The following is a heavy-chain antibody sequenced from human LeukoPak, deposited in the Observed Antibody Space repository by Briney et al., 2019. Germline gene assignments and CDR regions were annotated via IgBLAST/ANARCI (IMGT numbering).Heavy chain of an antibody. J-gene: IGHJ3*02. CDR1: GFTFSSYA. CDR2: ISGSGGPT. Sequence: GGSLRLSCAASGFTFSSYAMSWVRQAPGKGLEWVSAISGSGGPTYYADSVKGRFTISRDNSKNTLYLQMNSLRAEDTAVYFCAKISELSMILVVIDDAFDIWGQGTTVTVSS. D-gene: IGHD3-22*01. CDR3: AKISELSMILVVIDDAFDI. V-gene: IGHV3-23*01.